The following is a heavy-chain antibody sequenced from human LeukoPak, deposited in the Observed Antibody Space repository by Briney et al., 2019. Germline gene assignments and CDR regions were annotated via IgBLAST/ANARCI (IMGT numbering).Heavy chain of an antibody. V-gene: IGHV4-59*10. CDR2: IYTSGST. Sequence: KASETLSLTCAVYGGSFSGYYWSWIRQPAGKGLEWIGRIYTSGSTNYNPSLKSRVTISVDKSKNQFSLKLSSVTAADTAVYYCARGPLYSSGWYYFDYWGQGTLVTVSS. D-gene: IGHD6-19*01. CDR1: GGSFSGYY. CDR3: ARGPLYSSGWYYFDY. J-gene: IGHJ4*02.